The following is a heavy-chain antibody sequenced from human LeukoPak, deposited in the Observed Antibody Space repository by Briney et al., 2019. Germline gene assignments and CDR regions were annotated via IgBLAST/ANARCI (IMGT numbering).Heavy chain of an antibody. V-gene: IGHV3-9*03. J-gene: IGHJ4*02. D-gene: IGHD6-6*01. CDR2: ISWNSGSI. CDR3: AKGGYSSSSNLPDY. Sequence: GGSLRLPCAASGFTFDDYAMHWVRQAPGKGLEWVSGISWNSGSIGYADSVKGRFTISRDNAKNSLYLQMNSLRAEDMALYYCAKGGYSSSSNLPDYWGQGTLVTVSS. CDR1: GFTFDDYA.